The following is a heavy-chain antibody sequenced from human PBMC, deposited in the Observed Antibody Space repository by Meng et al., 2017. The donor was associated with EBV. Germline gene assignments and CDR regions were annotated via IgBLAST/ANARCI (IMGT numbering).Heavy chain of an antibody. J-gene: IGHJ5*02. CDR2: INPNSGGT. CDR1: GSTSPGSF. D-gene: IGHD6-13*01. V-gene: IGHV1-2*06. Sequence: QVAPVSSGAEVKQHGASGKVHCKASGSTSPGSFTHRVRQAHGQGLEWMGRINPNSGGTNDAQKFQGRVTLTRETSISPAYMAMSRLRSDDTAVYYCAKGADLAAAGTFWFYPWGQGTLVTVSS. CDR3: AKGADLAAAGTFWFYP.